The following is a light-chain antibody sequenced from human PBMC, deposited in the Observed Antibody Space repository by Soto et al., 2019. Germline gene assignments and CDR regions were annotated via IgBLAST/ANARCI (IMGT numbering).Light chain of an antibody. Sequence: EIVLTQSPGTLSLSPGERATLSCRASHSVSRTYLAWYQQKPGQAPRLLIFGASDRATGIPARFSGSGSGTDFTLTINSLEPEDFAVYYCQQRSSWPITFGQGTRLEI. CDR3: QQRSSWPIT. CDR1: HSVSRTY. V-gene: IGKV3-11*01. J-gene: IGKJ5*01. CDR2: GAS.